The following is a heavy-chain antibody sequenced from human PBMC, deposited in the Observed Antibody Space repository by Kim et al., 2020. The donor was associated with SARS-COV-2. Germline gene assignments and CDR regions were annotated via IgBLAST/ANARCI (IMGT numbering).Heavy chain of an antibody. Sequence: GGSLRLSCAASEFTFSDYYMSWIRQAPGKGLERDSYISSSGSTIYYADSVKGRFTISRDNAKNSLYLQMNSLRAEDTAVYYCARDSWDIVVVVAEAWGQGTMVTVSS. CDR2: ISSSGSTI. V-gene: IGHV3-11*01. CDR3: ARDSWDIVVVVAEA. CDR1: EFTFSDYY. J-gene: IGHJ3*01. D-gene: IGHD2-15*01.